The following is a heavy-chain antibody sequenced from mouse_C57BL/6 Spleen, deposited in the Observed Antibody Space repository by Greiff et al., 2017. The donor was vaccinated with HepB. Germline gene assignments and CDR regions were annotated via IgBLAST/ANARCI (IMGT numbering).Heavy chain of an antibody. D-gene: IGHD1-1*01. J-gene: IGHJ2*01. V-gene: IGHV14-1*01. CDR1: GFNIKDYY. CDR2: IDPEDGDT. Sequence: EVQLQQSGAELVRPGASVKLSCTASGFNIKDYYMHWVKQRPEQGLEWIGRIDPEDGDTEYAPKFQGKATMTADTSSNTAYLQLSSLTSEDTAVYYCTSIYYYGSSLFDYWGQGTTLTVSS. CDR3: TSIYYYGSSLFDY.